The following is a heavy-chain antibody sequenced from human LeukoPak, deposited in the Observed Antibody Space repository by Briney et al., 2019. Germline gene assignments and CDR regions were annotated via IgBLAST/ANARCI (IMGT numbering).Heavy chain of an antibody. CDR2: INPSSGTT. CDR3: ARSYSSGSPMDV. D-gene: IGHD6-19*01. V-gene: IGHV1-46*01. Sequence: ASVKVSCKASGYTFTTYYMHWVRQAPGQGLEWMGIINPSSGTTSYAQKFQGRVTMMRDTSTSTVYMELCSLRSEDTAVYYCARSYSSGSPMDVWGQGTTVTVS. J-gene: IGHJ6*02. CDR1: GYTFTTYY.